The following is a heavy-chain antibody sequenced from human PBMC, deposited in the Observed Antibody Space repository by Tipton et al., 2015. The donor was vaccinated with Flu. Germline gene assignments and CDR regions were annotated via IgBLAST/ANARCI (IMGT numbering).Heavy chain of an antibody. D-gene: IGHD3-22*01. V-gene: IGHV4-38-2*02. CDR2: VYHSGNT. CDR3: ARHSRLYYYDASGYGAI. J-gene: IGHJ3*02. CDR1: GYSISSGYY. Sequence: TLSLTCTVSGYSISSGYYWGWIRQPPGKGLEWIGSVYHSGNTYYNPSLETQVTISVDTSKNQFSLKLNSVTAADTALYYCARHSRLYYYDASGYGAIWGQGTMVTVSS.